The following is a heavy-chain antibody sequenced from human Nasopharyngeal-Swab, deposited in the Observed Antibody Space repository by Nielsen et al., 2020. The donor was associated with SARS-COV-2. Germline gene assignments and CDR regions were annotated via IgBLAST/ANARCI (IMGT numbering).Heavy chain of an antibody. CDR1: GFTFSNAW. Sequence: GESLKISCAASGFTFSNAWMSWVRQAPGKGLEWVGRIKSKTDGGTTDYAAPVKGRFTISRDDSKNTLYLQMNSLKTEDTAVYYCTTVRNSSLIDPWGQGTLVTVSS. J-gene: IGHJ5*02. CDR3: TTVRNSSLIDP. V-gene: IGHV3-15*01. CDR2: IKSKTDGGTT. D-gene: IGHD6-13*01.